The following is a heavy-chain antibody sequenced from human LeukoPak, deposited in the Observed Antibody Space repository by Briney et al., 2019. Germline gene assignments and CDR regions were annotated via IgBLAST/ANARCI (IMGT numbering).Heavy chain of an antibody. J-gene: IGHJ4*02. Sequence: GGSLKLSCAASGFSISAYSMSWVRQAPGKGLEWVANIKQDGSEKYYVDSVKGRFTTSRDSAYNSLYLQMSTLRAEDTAVYYCTTSRTFDYWGQGTLVTVSS. D-gene: IGHD4-11*01. V-gene: IGHV3-7*03. CDR1: GFSISAYS. CDR2: IKQDGSEK. CDR3: TTSRTFDY.